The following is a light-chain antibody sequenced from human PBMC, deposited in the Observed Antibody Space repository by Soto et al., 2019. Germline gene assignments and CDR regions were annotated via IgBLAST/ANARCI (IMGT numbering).Light chain of an antibody. CDR1: QSVGSD. J-gene: IGKJ1*01. V-gene: IGKV3-11*01. CDR2: DAS. Sequence: EIVMTQSPATLSVSPGARATLSCRASQSVGSDLVWYRQKPGQAPRLLIYDASYRATGIPARFSGSGSGTDFTLTISHLEPEDFAVYYCQERSDWWTFGQGTKVDIK. CDR3: QERSDWWT.